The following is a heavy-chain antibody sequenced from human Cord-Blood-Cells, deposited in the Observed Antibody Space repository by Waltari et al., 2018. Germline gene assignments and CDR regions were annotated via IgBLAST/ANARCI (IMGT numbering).Heavy chain of an antibody. V-gene: IGHV1-24*01. J-gene: IGHJ4*02. CDR3: ATLSLIAVAVPVSDY. CDR2: FDREDGDT. CDR1: GYTLTELS. Sequence: QVQLVQSGAEVKKPGASVKVSCKVSGYTLTELSMHWVRQAPGKGLEWMGGFDREDGDTFYEQKFQGRVTMTEDTSTDTAYMVLSSLRAEDTAVYYCATLSLIAVAVPVSDYWGQGTLVTVSS. D-gene: IGHD6-19*01.